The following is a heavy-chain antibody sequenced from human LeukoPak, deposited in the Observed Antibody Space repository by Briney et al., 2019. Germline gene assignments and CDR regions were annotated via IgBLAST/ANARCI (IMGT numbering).Heavy chain of an antibody. CDR3: ARDKFGAGTYVFDY. D-gene: IGHD3-10*01. V-gene: IGHV1-46*01. CDR1: GYTFITYY. Sequence: ASVKVSCKASGYTFITYYMHWVRQAPGQGLEWMGIINPDSGSTNYTQSFQGRVTITADESTSTVYMELSSLRSEDTAVYYCARDKFGAGTYVFDYWGQGTLVTVSS. CDR2: INPDSGST. J-gene: IGHJ4*02.